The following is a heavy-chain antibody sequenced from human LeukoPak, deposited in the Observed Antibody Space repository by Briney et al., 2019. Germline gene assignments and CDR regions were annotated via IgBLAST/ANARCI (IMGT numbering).Heavy chain of an antibody. CDR3: ARVEGGTYFDYYYMDV. CDR2: IYTSGTT. Sequence: SETLSLTCTVSGGSISIGSYYWTSIRHHAGSGLEWIVHIYTSGTTNYNPSLKSRVTISVDTPKKQFSLKLTSVTAADTAVYYCARVEGGTYFDYYYMDVWGKGTKVTVSS. CDR1: GGSISIGSYY. V-gene: IGHV4-61*09. D-gene: IGHD3-16*01. J-gene: IGHJ6*03.